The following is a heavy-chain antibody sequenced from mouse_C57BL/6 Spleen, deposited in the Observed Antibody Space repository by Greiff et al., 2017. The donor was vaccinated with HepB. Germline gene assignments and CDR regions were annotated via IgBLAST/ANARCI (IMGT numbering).Heavy chain of an antibody. J-gene: IGHJ2*01. CDR1: GYTFTDYY. D-gene: IGHD3-2*02. V-gene: IGHV1-76*01. CDR3: ARRELRLGYFDY. CDR2: IYPGSGNT. Sequence: QVQLQQSGAELVRPGASVTLSCKASGYTFTDYYINWVKQRPGQGLEWIARIYPGSGNTYYNEKFKGKATLTAEKSSSTAYMQLSSLTSEDSAVYFCARRELRLGYFDYWGQGTTLTVSS.